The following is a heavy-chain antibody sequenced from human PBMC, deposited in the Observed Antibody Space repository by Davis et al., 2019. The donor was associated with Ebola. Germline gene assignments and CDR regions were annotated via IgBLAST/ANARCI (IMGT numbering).Heavy chain of an antibody. CDR3: AKDRIQLPFDY. CDR1: GFTFSSYG. J-gene: IGHJ4*02. V-gene: IGHV3-30*18. CDR2: ISYDGSNK. Sequence: PGGSLRLSCAASGFTFSSYGMHWVRQAPGKGLEWVAVISYDGSNKYYADPVKGRFTISRDNSKNTLYLQMNSLRAEDTAVYYCAKDRIQLPFDYWGQGTLVTVSS. D-gene: IGHD5-18*01.